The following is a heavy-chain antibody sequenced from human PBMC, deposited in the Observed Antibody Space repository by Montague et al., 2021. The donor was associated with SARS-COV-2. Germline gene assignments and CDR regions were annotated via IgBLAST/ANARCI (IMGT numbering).Heavy chain of an antibody. D-gene: IGHD3-3*01. CDR2: IYYSGST. CDR1: GGSISSGGYY. Sequence: TLSLTCTVSGGSISSGGYYWSWIRQHPGKGLEWIGYIYYSGSTHYNPSLKSRVTISVDTSKNQFSLKLSSVTAADTAVYYCARAKRITIFGVVNEIDYWGQGTLVTVSS. J-gene: IGHJ4*02. V-gene: IGHV4-31*03. CDR3: ARAKRITIFGVVNEIDY.